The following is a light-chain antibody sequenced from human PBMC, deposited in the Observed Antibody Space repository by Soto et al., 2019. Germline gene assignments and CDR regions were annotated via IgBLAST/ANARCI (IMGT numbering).Light chain of an antibody. J-gene: IGKJ1*01. CDR2: DAS. V-gene: IGKV1-5*01. Sequence: DIQMTQSPSTLSASVGDRVTITCRASQSISSWLAWYQQKPGKAPKLLIYDASSLESGIPSRFSGSGSGKEYTLTISFLQPDDLATYYCQQYNSYWTFGQGTQVHIK. CDR3: QQYNSYWT. CDR1: QSISSW.